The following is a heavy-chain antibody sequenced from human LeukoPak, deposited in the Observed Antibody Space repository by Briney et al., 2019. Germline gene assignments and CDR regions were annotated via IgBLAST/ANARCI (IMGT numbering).Heavy chain of an antibody. J-gene: IGHJ6*02. V-gene: IGHV1-46*01. CDR1: GYTFTSYY. CDR2: INPSGGST. D-gene: IGHD6-19*01. Sequence: ASVKVSCKASGYTFTSYYMHWVRQAPGQGLEWVGIINPSGGSTSYAQKFQGRVTMTRDTSTSTVYMELSSLRSEDTAVYYCAREAVAGPNYYYYGMDVWGQGTTVTVSS. CDR3: AREAVAGPNYYYYGMDV.